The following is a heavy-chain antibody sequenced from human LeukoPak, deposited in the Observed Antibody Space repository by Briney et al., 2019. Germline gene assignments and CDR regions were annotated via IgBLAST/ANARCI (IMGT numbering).Heavy chain of an antibody. CDR3: TRDPYYFDSSGYYHHAFDI. J-gene: IGHJ3*02. V-gene: IGHV3-49*04. CDR1: GFTFKHYA. CDR2: IRSKVYGGTT. Sequence: GGSLRLSCAASGFTFKHYAMSWVRQAPGKGLECIGFIRSKVYGGTTEYAASVKGRFTISRDDSKSIAYLQMNSLKTEDTAVYYCTRDPYYFDSSGYYHHAFDIWGQGTMVAVSS. D-gene: IGHD3-22*01.